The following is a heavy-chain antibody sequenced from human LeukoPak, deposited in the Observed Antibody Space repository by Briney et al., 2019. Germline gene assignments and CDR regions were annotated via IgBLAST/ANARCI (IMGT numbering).Heavy chain of an antibody. Sequence: GRSLRLSCAASGFTLSNYGMHWVRQARDKGLEWVAFISYDGSNKYYADSVKGRFTISRDNSKNTLYLQMISLRAEDTAVYYCANYGSVSYFAYWGQGTLVTVSP. D-gene: IGHD3-10*01. CDR2: ISYDGSNK. CDR1: GFTLSNYG. V-gene: IGHV3-30*18. CDR3: ANYGSVSYFAY. J-gene: IGHJ4*02.